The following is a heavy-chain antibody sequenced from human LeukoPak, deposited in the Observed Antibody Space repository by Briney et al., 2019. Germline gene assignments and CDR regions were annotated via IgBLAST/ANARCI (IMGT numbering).Heavy chain of an antibody. D-gene: IGHD1-1*01. J-gene: IGHJ3*02. CDR1: GFTVSSNY. Sequence: RSGGSLRLSCAASGFTVSSNYMSWVRQAPGKGLEWVSVIYSGGSTYYADSVKGRFTISRDNSKNTLYLQMNSLRAEDTAVYYCARGYERLAFDIWGQGTMVTVSS. V-gene: IGHV3-66*01. CDR2: IYSGGST. CDR3: ARGYERLAFDI.